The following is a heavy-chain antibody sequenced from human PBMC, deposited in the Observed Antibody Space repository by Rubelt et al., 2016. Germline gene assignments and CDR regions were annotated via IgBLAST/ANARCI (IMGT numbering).Heavy chain of an antibody. CDR3: AHYKATISGNWFDP. Sequence: QITLKESGPTLVKPTQTLTLTCTFSGFSLSTSGVGVGWFRQPPGEALEWLALIYWDDDSKYSPSLKSRLAITKDTSKNQVVLTMTNMHAGDTATYDGAHYKATISGNWFDPWGQGTLVTVSS. D-gene: IGHD1-26*01. CDR2: IYWDDDS. V-gene: IGHV2-5*02. CDR1: GFSLSTSGVG. J-gene: IGHJ5*02.